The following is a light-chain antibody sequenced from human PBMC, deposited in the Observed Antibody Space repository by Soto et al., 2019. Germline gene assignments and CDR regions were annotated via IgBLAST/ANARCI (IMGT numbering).Light chain of an antibody. CDR1: SSDAGSYNL. CDR2: EGS. J-gene: IGLJ2*01. CDR3: CSYAGSSTFVV. Sequence: QSVLTQPASVSGSPGQSITISCTATSSDAGSYNLVSWYQHHPGKAPKLMIYEGSQRPSGVSNRFSGSKSGNTASLTISGLPAEDEADYYCCSYAGSSTFVVFGGGTKLTVL. V-gene: IGLV2-23*03.